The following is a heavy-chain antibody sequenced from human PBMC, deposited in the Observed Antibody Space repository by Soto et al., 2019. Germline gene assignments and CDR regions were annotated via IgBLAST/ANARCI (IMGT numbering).Heavy chain of an antibody. V-gene: IGHV1-46*01. CDR1: GYTFTSYY. D-gene: IGHD3-3*01. CDR2: INPSGGST. Sequence: GASVKVSCKASGYTFTSYYMHWVRQAPGQGLEWMGIINPSGGSTSYAQKFQGRVTMTRDTSTSTVYMELSSLRSEDTAVYYCARDHFEYDFWSGYPHYYYGMDVWGQGTTVTASS. CDR3: ARDHFEYDFWSGYPHYYYGMDV. J-gene: IGHJ6*02.